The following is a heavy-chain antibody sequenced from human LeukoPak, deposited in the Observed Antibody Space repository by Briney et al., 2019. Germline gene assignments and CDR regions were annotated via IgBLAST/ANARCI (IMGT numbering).Heavy chain of an antibody. CDR2: ISAYNGNT. D-gene: IGHD6-13*01. V-gene: IGHV1-18*01. Sequence: ASVKVSCKASGYTFTSYGISCVRQSSGQGLEWMGWISAYNGNTNYAQKLQGRVTMTTDTSTSTDYMRLRRLRSDDTAVYYCARDGGTRAAGNRRFRFWFDPWGQGTLVTVSS. CDR1: GYTFTSYG. J-gene: IGHJ5*02. CDR3: ARDGGTRAAGNRRFRFWFDP.